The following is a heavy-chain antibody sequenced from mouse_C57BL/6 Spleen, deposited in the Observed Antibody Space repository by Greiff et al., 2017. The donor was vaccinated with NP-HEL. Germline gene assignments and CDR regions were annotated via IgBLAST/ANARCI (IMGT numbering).Heavy chain of an antibody. D-gene: IGHD1-1*01. CDR3: ARGGFYYYGRVDY. Sequence: EVQLVESGPELVKPGASVKIPCKASGYTFTDYNMDWVKQSHGKSLEWIGDINPNNGGTFYNQKFKGKATLTVDKSSSTAYMELRSLTSEDTAVYYCARGGFYYYGRVDYWGQGTTLTVSS. V-gene: IGHV1-18*01. CDR2: INPNNGGT. CDR1: GYTFTDYN. J-gene: IGHJ2*01.